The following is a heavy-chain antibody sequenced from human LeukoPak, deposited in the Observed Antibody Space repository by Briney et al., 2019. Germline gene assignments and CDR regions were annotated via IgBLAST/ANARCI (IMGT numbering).Heavy chain of an antibody. CDR2: ISGPGGST. V-gene: IGHV3-23*01. D-gene: IGHD1-26*01. J-gene: IGHJ4*02. Sequence: GGSLRLSCAASGFTFSSYAMSWVRQAPGKGLGWVSGISGPGGSTYYADSVKGRFTISRDNSKNTLYLQMNSLRAKDTAAYYCAKDTTRYYFDYWGQGTLVTVSS. CDR3: AKDTTRYYFDY. CDR1: GFTFSSYA.